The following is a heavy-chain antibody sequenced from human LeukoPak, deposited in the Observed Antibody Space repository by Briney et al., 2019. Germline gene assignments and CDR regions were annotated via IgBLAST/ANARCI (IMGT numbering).Heavy chain of an antibody. D-gene: IGHD1-26*01. CDR3: AHRRSFVGATLDDAFDI. CDR2: IYWDDDK. J-gene: IGHJ3*02. V-gene: IGHV2-5*02. Sequence: RVSGPTLVNPTQALTLTCTFSGFSLSTSGVGVGWIRQPPGKALEWLALIYWDDDKRYSPSLKSRLTITKDTSKNQVVLTMTNMDPVDTATYYCAHRRSFVGATLDDAFDIWGQGTMVTVSS. CDR1: GFSLSTSGVG.